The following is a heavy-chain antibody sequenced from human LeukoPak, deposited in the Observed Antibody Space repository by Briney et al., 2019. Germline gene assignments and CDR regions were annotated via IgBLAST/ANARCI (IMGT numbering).Heavy chain of an antibody. D-gene: IGHD3-22*01. V-gene: IGHV6-1*01. J-gene: IGHJ5*02. Sequence: SQTLSLTCAISGDSVSSNSAAWNWIRQSPSRDLEWLGRTYYRSKWYNDYAVSVKSRITINPDTSKNQFSLQLNSVTPEDTAVYYCARVRYYYDSSGYFNWFDPWGQGTLVTVSS. CDR3: ARVRYYYDSSGYFNWFDP. CDR2: TYYRSKWYN. CDR1: GDSVSSNSAA.